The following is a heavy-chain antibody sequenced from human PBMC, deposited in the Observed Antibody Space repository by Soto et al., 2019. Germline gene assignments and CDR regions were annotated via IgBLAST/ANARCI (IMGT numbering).Heavy chain of an antibody. CDR2: ISYDGSNK. V-gene: IGHV3-30*18. CDR3: AKNHDDYVWGSHSTFDY. CDR1: GFTFSSYG. Sequence: GGSLRLSCAASGFTFSSYGMHWVRQAPGKGLEWVAVISYDGSNKYYADSVKGRFTISRDNSKNTLYLQMNSLRAEDTAVYYCAKNHDDYVWGSHSTFDYWGQGTLVTVSS. D-gene: IGHD3-16*01. J-gene: IGHJ4*02.